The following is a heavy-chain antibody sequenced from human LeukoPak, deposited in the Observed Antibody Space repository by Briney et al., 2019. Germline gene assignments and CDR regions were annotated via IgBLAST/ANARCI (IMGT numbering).Heavy chain of an antibody. J-gene: IGHJ4*02. Sequence: GGSLRLSCAASGFTFSSYAMQWVRQGPGKGLEWVAVISYDGSNQYYADSVKGRFTISRDNSKNTLYLQMNSLRGEDTAVYYCARAGAPVYDSSGYPDWGQGTLVTVSS. D-gene: IGHD3-22*01. V-gene: IGHV3-30-3*01. CDR2: ISYDGSNQ. CDR1: GFTFSSYA. CDR3: ARAGAPVYDSSGYPD.